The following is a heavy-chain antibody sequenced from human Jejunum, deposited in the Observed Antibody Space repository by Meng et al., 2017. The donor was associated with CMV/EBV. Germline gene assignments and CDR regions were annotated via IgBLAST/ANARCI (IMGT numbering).Heavy chain of an antibody. Sequence: ASGFSVSSNYMSWVRQAPGKGLEWVSVIYSGSSTYYADSVKGRFTISRDSSKNTLYLQMNSLRTEDTAVYYCVITMIVVGPNFFDHWGQGTLVTVSS. V-gene: IGHV3-66*02. CDR2: IYSGSST. CDR3: VITMIVVGPNFFDH. J-gene: IGHJ4*02. CDR1: GFSVSSNY. D-gene: IGHD3-22*01.